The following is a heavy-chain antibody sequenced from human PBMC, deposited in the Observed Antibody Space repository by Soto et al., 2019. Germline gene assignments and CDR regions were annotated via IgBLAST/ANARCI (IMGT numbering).Heavy chain of an antibody. D-gene: IGHD6-13*01. Sequence: EVQLVQSGAEVKKPGESLKISCKGSGYSFTSYWIGWVRQMPGKGLEWMGIIYPGDSDTRYSPPFQGQVTISADKSISTAYLQWSSLKASDTAMYYCARTAAAGKYYYGIDVWGQGTTVTVSS. CDR1: GYSFTSYW. V-gene: IGHV5-51*01. J-gene: IGHJ6*02. CDR3: ARTAAAGKYYYGIDV. CDR2: IYPGDSDT.